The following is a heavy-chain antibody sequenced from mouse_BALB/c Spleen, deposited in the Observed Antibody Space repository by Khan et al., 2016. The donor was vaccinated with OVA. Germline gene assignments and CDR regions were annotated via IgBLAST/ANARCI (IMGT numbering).Heavy chain of an antibody. CDR1: GFSLTTYG. CDR3: ARISYMYAFTY. CDR2: IWSGGKT. V-gene: IGHV2-2*01. Sequence: QVQLKQSGPGLVQPSQSLSITCTVSGFSLTTYGVHWVRQSPGKGLEWLGLIWSGGKTDYNAAFIYRLSITKDTSTSQVFVKMNSVHADDTAMYYCARISYMYAFTYWGQGTLVTVSA. J-gene: IGHJ3*01. D-gene: IGHD2-14*01.